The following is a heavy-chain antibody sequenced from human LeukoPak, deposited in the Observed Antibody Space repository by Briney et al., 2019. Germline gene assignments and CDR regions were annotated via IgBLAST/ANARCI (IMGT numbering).Heavy chain of an antibody. V-gene: IGHV3-23*01. CDR1: GSAFNTYG. Sequence: GGSLRLSCADSGSAFNTYGMNWVRQAPGKGLEWVSGISGGGGTINYADSVKGRFTISRDNSKNTLYLQMNSLRAEDTAVYYCANDLGWIQLNLGRGQGTLVTVSS. J-gene: IGHJ1*01. CDR2: ISGGGGTI. D-gene: IGHD5-18*01. CDR3: ANDLGWIQLNLG.